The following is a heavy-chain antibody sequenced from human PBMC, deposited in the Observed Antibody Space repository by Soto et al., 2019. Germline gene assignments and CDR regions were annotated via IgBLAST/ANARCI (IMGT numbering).Heavy chain of an antibody. J-gene: IGHJ4*02. CDR3: ARAKYDYIWGSYHPFDQ. V-gene: IGHV1-3*01. Sequence: QVQLVQSGAEVKKPGASVRLSCTVSGKSFDNFAVHWVRQTPGQRPEWMGRINVGDDKTKYSEKFQGRVIVSYDTSATTAYMELRALSSEDTAVYYCARAKYDYIWGSYHPFDQWAQGAQVTVAS. CDR1: GKSFDNFA. CDR2: INVGDDKT. D-gene: IGHD3-16*02.